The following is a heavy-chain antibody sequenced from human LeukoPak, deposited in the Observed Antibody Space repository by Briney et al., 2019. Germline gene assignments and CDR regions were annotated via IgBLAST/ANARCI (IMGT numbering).Heavy chain of an antibody. D-gene: IGHD3-10*01. V-gene: IGHV3-30*18. CDR1: GFTFSSDG. CDR2: ISYEGSNK. Sequence: GGSLRLSCAASGFTFSSDGRHWGRQAPGKGLEWVAVISYEGSNKYDADSVGGRFTGSRDNSKNTLYLKMNSLRAEDTAVYYCAKRTRPRHYGPGPFGHWGQGTLVTVSS. J-gene: IGHJ1*01. CDR3: AKRTRPRHYGPGPFGH.